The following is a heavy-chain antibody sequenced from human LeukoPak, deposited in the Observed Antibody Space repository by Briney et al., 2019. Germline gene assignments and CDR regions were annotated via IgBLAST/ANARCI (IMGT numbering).Heavy chain of an antibody. V-gene: IGHV3-74*01. Sequence: GGSLRLSCAASGFTFSNYWMHWVRQDPGKGLVWVSYINPDGSNTNYADSVKGRFTISRDNAKNALYLQMNSLRAEDTAVYYCARAPGNDYGDYWGQGTLVTVSS. CDR2: INPDGSNT. J-gene: IGHJ4*02. CDR3: ARAPGNDYGDY. D-gene: IGHD1-26*01. CDR1: GFTFSNYW.